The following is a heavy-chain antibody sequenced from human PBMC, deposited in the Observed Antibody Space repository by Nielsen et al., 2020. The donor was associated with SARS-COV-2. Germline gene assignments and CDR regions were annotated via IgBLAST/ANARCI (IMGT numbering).Heavy chain of an antibody. Sequence: GESLKISCAASGFTFSSYGMHWVRQAPGKGLEWVAVIWYDGSNKYYADSVKGRFTISRENSKNTLYLQMNSLTADDTAVYYCARLSNFWSGYNDYWGQGTLVTVSS. V-gene: IGHV3-33*01. J-gene: IGHJ4*02. CDR3: ARLSNFWSGYNDY. D-gene: IGHD3-3*01. CDR1: GFTFSSYG. CDR2: IWYDGSNK.